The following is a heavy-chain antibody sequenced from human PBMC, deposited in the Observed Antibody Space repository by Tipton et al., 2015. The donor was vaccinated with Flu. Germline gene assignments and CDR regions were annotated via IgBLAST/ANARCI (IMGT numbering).Heavy chain of an antibody. V-gene: IGHV4-38-2*01. CDR2: IHHSGSTY. J-gene: IGHJ4*02. Sequence: TLSFTCAVSGYSISSGYYWGWIRQPPGKGLEWIGNIHHSGSTYYYNPSLNSRVTISVDTSKNQFSLRLSSVTAADTAVYYCARTFGSGTYYRMLFDYWGQGTQVTVSS. CDR3: ARTFGSGTYYRMLFDY. D-gene: IGHD3-10*01. CDR1: GYSISSGYY.